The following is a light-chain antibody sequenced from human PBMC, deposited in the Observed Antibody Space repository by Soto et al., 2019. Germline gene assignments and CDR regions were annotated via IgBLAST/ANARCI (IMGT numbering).Light chain of an antibody. CDR1: QSISTY. J-gene: IGKJ1*01. Sequence: DIQMPQSPSSLSASVGDRVTITCRASQSISTYLIWYQQKPGXDPKXLIYDASTLESGVPSRFSGSGSGTEFTLTIGSMKPEDFATDCCQHYRTVWSFGQGTKGEIK. V-gene: IGKV1-5*01. CDR2: DAS. CDR3: QHYRTVWS.